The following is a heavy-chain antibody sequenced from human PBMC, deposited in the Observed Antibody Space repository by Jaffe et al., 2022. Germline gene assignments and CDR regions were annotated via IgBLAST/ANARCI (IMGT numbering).Heavy chain of an antibody. Sequence: EVQLVESGGGLVQPGRSLRLSCTASGFTFGDYAMSWVRQAPGKGLEWVGFIRSKAYGGTTEYAASVKGRFTISRDDSKSIAYLQMNSLKTEDTAVYYCTRGGSAKDLDYWGQGTLVTVSS. V-gene: IGHV3-49*04. CDR3: TRGGSAKDLDY. J-gene: IGHJ4*02. D-gene: IGHD6-25*01. CDR1: GFTFGDYA. CDR2: IRSKAYGGTT.